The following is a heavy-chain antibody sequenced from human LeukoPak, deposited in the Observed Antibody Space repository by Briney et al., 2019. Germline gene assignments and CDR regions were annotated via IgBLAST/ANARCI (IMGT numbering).Heavy chain of an antibody. V-gene: IGHV4-59*08. CDR1: GGSINNYY. CDR3: ARRSHTYYAMDV. J-gene: IGHJ6*02. Sequence: PSETLSLTCTVSGGSINNYYWNWIRQAPGKGLESIGYIYYTGRTYYNPSLKSRVTISVDTSMNQFSLKLSSVTAADTAVYYCARRSHTYYAMDVWGQGTTVTVSS. CDR2: IYYTGRT.